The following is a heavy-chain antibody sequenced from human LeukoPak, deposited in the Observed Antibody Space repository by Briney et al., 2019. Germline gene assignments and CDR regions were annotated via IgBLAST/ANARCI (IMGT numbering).Heavy chain of an antibody. J-gene: IGHJ4*02. CDR2: IIPIFGTA. D-gene: IGHD3-10*01. CDR1: GGTFSSYA. CDR3: AREYYGSGSYDY. Sequence: SVKVSCKASGGTFSSYAISWVRQAPGQGLEWMGGIIPIFGTANSAQKFPGRVTITADESTSTAYMELSSLRSEDTAVYYCAREYYGSGSYDYWGQGALVTVSS. V-gene: IGHV1-69*13.